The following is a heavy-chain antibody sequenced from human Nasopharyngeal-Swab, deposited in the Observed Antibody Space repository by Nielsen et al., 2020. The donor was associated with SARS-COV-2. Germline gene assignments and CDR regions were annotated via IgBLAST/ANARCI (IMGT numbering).Heavy chain of an antibody. Sequence: GGSLRLSCAASGFTFNNYNFNWVRQAPGKGLEWVSSISSSSSYIYYADSVKGRFTISRDSAQSSLFLQMNSLRAEDTAVYYCARDRTDYDFWSHYYTYYLDFWGQGTLVTVSS. CDR1: GFTFNNYN. J-gene: IGHJ4*02. V-gene: IGHV3-21*01. CDR3: ARDRTDYDFWSHYYTYYLDF. D-gene: IGHD3-3*01. CDR2: ISSSSSYI.